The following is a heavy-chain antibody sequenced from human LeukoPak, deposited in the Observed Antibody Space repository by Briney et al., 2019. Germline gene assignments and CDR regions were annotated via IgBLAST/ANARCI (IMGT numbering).Heavy chain of an antibody. CDR1: GYTFTSYG. J-gene: IGHJ3*02. Sequence: GASVKVSCKASGYTFTSYGISWVRQAPGQGLEWMGWISAYNGNTNYAQKLQGRVTMTTDTSTSTAYMELRSLRSDNTAVYYCVICYSVVGAFDIWGQGTMVTVSS. V-gene: IGHV1-18*04. CDR2: ISAYNGNT. D-gene: IGHD2-21*01. CDR3: VICYSVVGAFDI.